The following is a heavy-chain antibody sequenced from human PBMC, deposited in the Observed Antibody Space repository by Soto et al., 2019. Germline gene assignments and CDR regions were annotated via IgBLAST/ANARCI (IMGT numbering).Heavy chain of an antibody. J-gene: IGHJ4*02. CDR2: IYWDDDK. D-gene: IGHD6-13*01. CDR1: GFSLSTSGMG. CDR3: AHYSSTSSFEY. Sequence: QITLKESGPTLVKPTQTFTLACTFSGFSLSTSGMGVGWIRQPPGKALEWLALIYWDDDKRYSPSLKSRLTNTKDTYKNQVVLTMTNMDPVDTATYYCAHYSSTSSFEYWGQGTLVTVSS. V-gene: IGHV2-5*02.